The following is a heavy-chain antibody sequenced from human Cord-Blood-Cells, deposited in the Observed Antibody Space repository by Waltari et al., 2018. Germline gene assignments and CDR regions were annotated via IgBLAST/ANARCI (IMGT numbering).Heavy chain of an antibody. V-gene: IGHV4-34*01. CDR2: INHSGST. CDR1: GGSFSGYY. CDR3: ARGPLGRGSIPNYFDY. Sequence: QVQLQQWGAGLLKPSETLSRTCAVHGGSFSGYYWIWIRPPPGKGLEWIGEINHSGSTNYNPSLKSRVTISVDTSKNQFSLKLSSVTAADTAVYYCARGPLGRGSIPNYFDYWGQGTLVTVSS. D-gene: IGHD7-27*01. J-gene: IGHJ4*02.